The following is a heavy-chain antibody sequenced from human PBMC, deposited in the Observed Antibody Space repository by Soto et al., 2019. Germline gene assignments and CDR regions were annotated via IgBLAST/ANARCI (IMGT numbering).Heavy chain of an antibody. CDR3: ARDLGGIAAAGRLDY. D-gene: IGHD6-13*01. Sequence: GASVKVSCKASGYTFPSYAMHWGRPAPGQRLEWMGWINAGNGNTKYSQKFQGRVTITRDTSASTAYMELSSLRSEDTAVYYCARDLGGIAAAGRLDYWGQGTLVTVSS. CDR2: INAGNGNT. CDR1: GYTFPSYA. V-gene: IGHV1-3*01. J-gene: IGHJ4*02.